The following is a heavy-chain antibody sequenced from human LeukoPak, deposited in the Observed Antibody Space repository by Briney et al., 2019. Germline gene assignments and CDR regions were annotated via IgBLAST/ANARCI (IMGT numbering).Heavy chain of an antibody. D-gene: IGHD3-10*01. CDR3: ARGGSLVREYYNWFDP. CDR1: GYTFTSYY. Sequence: ASVKVSCKASGYTFTSYYMHGVRQAPGQGLEWMGIINPSGGSTSYAQKFQGRVTMTRDMSASTVYMELSSLRSEDTAVYYCARGGSLVREYYNWFDPWGQGTLVTVSS. CDR2: INPSGGST. J-gene: IGHJ5*02. V-gene: IGHV1-46*01.